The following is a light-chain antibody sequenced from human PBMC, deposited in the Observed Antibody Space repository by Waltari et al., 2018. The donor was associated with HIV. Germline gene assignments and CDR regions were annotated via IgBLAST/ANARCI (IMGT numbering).Light chain of an antibody. Sequence: DLVLTQSPLFLPVTPGEPASIPCRSSQSLLHSNGYNYSDWYMQRPGQSPQLLIAVGSHRASGAPDSVSGSGTGTAFTLKIIRVEGEDVGVYYRMQALQTPLTFGGGTKVEIK. V-gene: IGKV2-28*01. CDR1: QSLLHSNGYNY. J-gene: IGKJ4*01. CDR3: MQALQTPLT. CDR2: VGS.